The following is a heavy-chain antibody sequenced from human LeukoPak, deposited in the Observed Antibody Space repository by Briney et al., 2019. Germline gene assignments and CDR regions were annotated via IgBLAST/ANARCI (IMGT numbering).Heavy chain of an antibody. V-gene: IGHV4-31*03. D-gene: IGHD5-24*01. CDR1: GGSISSRSYY. Sequence: SETLSLTCTLSGGSISSRSYYWSWIRHHPGKGLEWIGNIFYTGSTYYNPSLKSRVTISVDTSKNQFSLKLTSVTAADTAVYYCASRESRDGYNYDAFDIWGQGTMVGVSS. J-gene: IGHJ3*02. CDR3: ASRESRDGYNYDAFDI. CDR2: IFYTGST.